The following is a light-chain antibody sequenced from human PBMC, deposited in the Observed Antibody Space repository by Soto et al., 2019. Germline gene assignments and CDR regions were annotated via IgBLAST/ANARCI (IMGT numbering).Light chain of an antibody. CDR3: QCQDFGNSAVYS. Sequence: IVLTQSPGTLSLSPGESATLSCRASQSIRSSYVAWYQQKPGQAPRLLIYAASARATGLPDRFSGRGSGTDFTLTISRVEPEDFAMYYCQCQDFGNSAVYSFGQGIKLEI. V-gene: IGKV3-20*01. CDR2: AAS. CDR1: QSIRSSY. J-gene: IGKJ2*01.